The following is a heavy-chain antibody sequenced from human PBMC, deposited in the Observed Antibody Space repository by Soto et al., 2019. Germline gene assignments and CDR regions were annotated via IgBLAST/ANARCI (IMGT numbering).Heavy chain of an antibody. J-gene: IGHJ4*02. Sequence: EVQLVESGGGLVQPGGSLRLSCAASGFSFSSYWMTWVRQAPGEGLEWLANMNQDGTEKYYVDSVKGRFIISRDNAENSLFLDVSTLRADDTAIYDAVRDILAPGSCLYFDYWGQGTLVTVAS. CDR1: GFSFSSYW. D-gene: IGHD2-2*02. CDR2: MNQDGTEK. V-gene: IGHV3-7*05. CDR3: VRDILAPGSCLYFDY.